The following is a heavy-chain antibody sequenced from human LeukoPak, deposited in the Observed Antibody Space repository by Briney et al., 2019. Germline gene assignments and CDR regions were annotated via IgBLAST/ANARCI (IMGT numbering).Heavy chain of an antibody. CDR2: VFFAGNT. CDR3: ARFSTIVGVTDY. V-gene: IGHV4-59*08. J-gene: IGHJ4*02. CDR1: GVSMSGAY. D-gene: IGHD1-26*01. Sequence: SETLSLTCTVSGVSMSGAYWSWIRQPPGKGLEWIGYVFFAGNTNYNPSLSSRLTISVDTSKNQFSLKLSSVTAADTAVYYCARFSTIVGVTDYWGQGTLVTVSS.